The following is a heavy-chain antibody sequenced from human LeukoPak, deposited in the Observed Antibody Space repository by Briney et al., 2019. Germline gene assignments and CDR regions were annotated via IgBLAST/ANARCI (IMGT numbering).Heavy chain of an antibody. CDR3: ARATYYSDTRHIDY. CDR2: IYSGGST. V-gene: IGHV3-66*01. D-gene: IGHD3-16*01. CDR1: GFTVSNNY. J-gene: IGHJ4*02. Sequence: GGSLRLSCAASGFTVSNNYMNWVRQAPGKGLEWVSVIYSGGSTYYTDSVKGRFTISRDNSKNTLYLQMNSLRDEDTAVYYRARATYYSDTRHIDYWGQGILVTVSS.